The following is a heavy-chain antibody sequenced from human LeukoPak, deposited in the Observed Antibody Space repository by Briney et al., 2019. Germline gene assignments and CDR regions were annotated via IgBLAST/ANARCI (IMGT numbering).Heavy chain of an antibody. Sequence: PGGSLRLSCAASGFTFSSYAMSWVRQAPGKGLEWVSAISGSGGSTYYADSVKGRFTISRDNSKNTLYLQMNSLRAEDTAVYYCAKDRGDIVVPYDAFDIWGQGTMVTVSS. CDR3: AKDRGDIVVPYDAFDI. D-gene: IGHD2-2*01. CDR2: ISGSGGST. CDR1: GFTFSSYA. V-gene: IGHV3-23*01. J-gene: IGHJ3*02.